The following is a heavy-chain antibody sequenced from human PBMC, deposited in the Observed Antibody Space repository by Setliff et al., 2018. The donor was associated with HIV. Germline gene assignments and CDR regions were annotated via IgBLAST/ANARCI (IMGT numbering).Heavy chain of an antibody. CDR3: ARGTFSGSYSYYYYGMDV. J-gene: IGHJ6*02. CDR1: GGTFGIYG. D-gene: IGHD1-26*01. V-gene: IGHV1-69*05. Sequence: GASVKVSCKASGGTFGIYGISWVRQAPGQGLEWMGGTIPMFGTANYAQKFQGRVTITTDESTSTAYMELSSLRSEDTAVYYCARGTFSGSYSYYYYGMDVWGQGTTVTVSS. CDR2: TIPMFGTA.